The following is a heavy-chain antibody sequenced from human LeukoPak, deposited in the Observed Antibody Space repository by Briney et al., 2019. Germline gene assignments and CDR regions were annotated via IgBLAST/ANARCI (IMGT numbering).Heavy chain of an antibody. Sequence: PGGSLRLSCAASGFTFSSYRMNWVRQAPGKGLEWVSSISSSSSYIYYADSVKGRFTISRDNAKNSLYLQMNSLRAEDTAVYYCARGSKGQLLQDLYYFDYWGQGTLVTVSS. CDR3: ARGSKGQLLQDLYYFDY. CDR2: ISSSSSYI. J-gene: IGHJ4*02. V-gene: IGHV3-21*01. CDR1: GFTFSSYR. D-gene: IGHD2-2*01.